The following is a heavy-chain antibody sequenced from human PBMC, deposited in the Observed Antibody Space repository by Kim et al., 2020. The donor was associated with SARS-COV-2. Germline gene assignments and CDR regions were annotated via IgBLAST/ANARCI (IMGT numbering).Heavy chain of an antibody. CDR1: GFTFSNYG. CDR2: ISYDGSNK. J-gene: IGHJ6*02. D-gene: IGHD5-18*01. V-gene: IGHV3-30*18. Sequence: GGSLRLSCAASGFTFSNYGIHWVRQAPGEGLEWVAVISYDGSNKYYADSVKGRFTISRDNSKNTLYLQMNSLRAEDTAVYYCAKDLLRRIPEIQLWLRGGMDVWGQGTTVTVSS. CDR3: AKDLLRRIPEIQLWLRGGMDV.